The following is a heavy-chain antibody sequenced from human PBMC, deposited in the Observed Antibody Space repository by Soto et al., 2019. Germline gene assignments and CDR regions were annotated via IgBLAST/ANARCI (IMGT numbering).Heavy chain of an antibody. V-gene: IGHV4-34*01. J-gene: IGHJ4*02. D-gene: IGHD6-13*01. Sequence: SETLSLTCVVSGGSFSGHYCGWIRQPPGKGLEWIGESNRGGGVEYNPSLTSRVTISGDTSKNQFFLNLTSVTAADTPVYYSARGRWSSKYSTSRSFFDLWGQGVLVTFYS. CDR1: GGSFSGHY. CDR2: SNRGGGV. CDR3: ARGRWSSKYSTSRSFFDL.